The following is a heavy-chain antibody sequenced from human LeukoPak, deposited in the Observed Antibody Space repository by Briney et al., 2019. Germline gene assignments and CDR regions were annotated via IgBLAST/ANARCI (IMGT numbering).Heavy chain of an antibody. D-gene: IGHD3-10*01. CDR1: GYTFTSYD. CDR3: ARGPMVRGVYYYYYYMDV. J-gene: IGHJ6*03. Sequence: ASVKVSCKASGYTFTSYDINWVRQATGQGLEWMGWMNPNSGNTGYAQKFQGRVTITRNTSISTAYMELSSLRSEDTAAYYCARGPMVRGVYYYYYYMDVWGKGTTVTVSS. V-gene: IGHV1-8*03. CDR2: MNPNSGNT.